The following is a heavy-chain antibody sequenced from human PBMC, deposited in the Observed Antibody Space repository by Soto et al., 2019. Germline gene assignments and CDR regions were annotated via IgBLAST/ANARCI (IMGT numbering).Heavy chain of an antibody. V-gene: IGHV1-18*01. J-gene: IGHJ3*02. CDR2: ISAYNGNT. CDR3: ARGGELVMLQAFDI. D-gene: IGHD6-13*01. CDR1: GYTLSSYG. Sequence: GASVKVSCKASGYTLSSYGISWVRQAPGQGLEWMGWISAYNGNTNYAQKLQGRVTMTTDTSTSTAYMELRSLRSDDTAVYYCARGGELVMLQAFDIWGQGTMVTVSS.